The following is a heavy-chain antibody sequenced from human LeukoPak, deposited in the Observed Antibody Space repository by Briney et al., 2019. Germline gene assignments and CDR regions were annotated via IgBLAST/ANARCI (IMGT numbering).Heavy chain of an antibody. CDR2: IYYSGST. Sequence: SETLSLTCTVSGGSISSYYWSWIRQPPGKGLEWVGYIYYSGSTNYNPSLKSRVTISVDTSKNQFSLKLSSVTAADTAVYYCARARYYYGSGISYYFDYWGQGTLVTVSS. J-gene: IGHJ4*02. CDR3: ARARYYYGSGISYYFDY. V-gene: IGHV4-59*01. CDR1: GGSISSYY. D-gene: IGHD3-10*01.